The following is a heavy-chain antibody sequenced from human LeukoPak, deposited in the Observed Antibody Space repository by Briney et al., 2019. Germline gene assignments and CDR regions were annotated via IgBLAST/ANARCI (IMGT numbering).Heavy chain of an antibody. CDR2: IFYTGNT. D-gene: IGHD3-10*01. CDR1: GGSITNDS. Sequence: KPSETLSLTCTVSGGSITNDSWSWIRQPPGKGLEWIGYIFYTGNTHYNPSLKSRVTMSVDTSKNQFFLKLTSVTAADTAVYYCARHIGSIDPWGQGTLVTVSS. CDR3: ARHIGSIDP. V-gene: IGHV4-59*08. J-gene: IGHJ5*02.